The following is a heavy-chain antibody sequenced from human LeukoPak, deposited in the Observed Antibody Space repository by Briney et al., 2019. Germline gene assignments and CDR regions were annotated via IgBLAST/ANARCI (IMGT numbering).Heavy chain of an antibody. J-gene: IGHJ4*02. CDR2: ISAYNGNT. V-gene: IGHV1-18*01. D-gene: IGHD3-16*02. CDR1: GYTFTSYG. Sequence: ASVKVSCEASGYTFTSYGISWVRQAPGQGLEWMGWISAYNGNTNYAQKLQGRVTMTTDTSTSTAYMELRSLRSDDTAVYYCARGVSFGGVIVPTGSDYWGQGTLVTVSS. CDR3: ARGVSFGGVIVPTGSDY.